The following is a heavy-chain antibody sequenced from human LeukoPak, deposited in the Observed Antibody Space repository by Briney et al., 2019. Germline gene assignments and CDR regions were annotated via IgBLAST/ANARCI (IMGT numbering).Heavy chain of an antibody. V-gene: IGHV3-23*05. Sequence: PGGSLRLSCAASGFTFYSYGMNWVRQAPGKGLEWVSGINRSGDSTSYADSVKGRFTISKDNAKNTVYLQMNSLRAEDTAVYYCVSFYETYWGRGTLVTVSS. CDR2: INRSGDST. CDR1: GFTFYSYG. D-gene: IGHD2/OR15-2a*01. J-gene: IGHJ4*02. CDR3: VSFYETY.